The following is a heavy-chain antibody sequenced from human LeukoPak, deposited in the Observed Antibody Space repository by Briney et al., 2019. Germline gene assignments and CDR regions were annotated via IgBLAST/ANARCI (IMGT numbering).Heavy chain of an antibody. D-gene: IGHD2-15*01. V-gene: IGHV4-59*12. Sequence: KPSETLSLTCTVSGGSISSYYWNWIRQPPGKGLEWIGHIYYSGSSGSTNYNPSLRSRVTTSADTSKNQFSLKLSSVTAADTAVYYCARGGKDDIYCSGGICYPGWFDLWGQGTLVTVSS. CDR3: ARGGKDDIYCSGGICYPGWFDL. CDR2: IYYSGSSGST. J-gene: IGHJ5*02. CDR1: GGSISSYY.